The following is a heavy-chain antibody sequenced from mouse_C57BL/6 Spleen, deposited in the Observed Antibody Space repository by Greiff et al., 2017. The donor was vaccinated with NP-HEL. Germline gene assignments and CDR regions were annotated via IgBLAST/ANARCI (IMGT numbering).Heavy chain of an antibody. CDR3: ARRSNLPAWFAY. D-gene: IGHD2-5*01. J-gene: IGHJ3*01. V-gene: IGHV1-22*01. CDR1: GYTFTDYN. Sequence: EVQLQQSGPELVKPGASVKMSCKASGYTFTDYNMHWVKQSPGKSLEWIGYINPNNGGTSYNQKFKGKATLTVNKSSSTAYMELRSLTSEDSAVDYCARRSNLPAWFAYWGQGTLVTVSA. CDR2: INPNNGGT.